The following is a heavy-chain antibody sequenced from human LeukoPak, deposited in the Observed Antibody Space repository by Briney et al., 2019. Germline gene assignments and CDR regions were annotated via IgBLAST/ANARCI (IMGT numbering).Heavy chain of an antibody. D-gene: IGHD3-10*01. Sequence: GGSLRLSCAASGFTFDDYSTSWVRQAPGKGLEWVSGINWNGGSTGYADSVKGRFTISRDNAKNSLYLQMNSLRAEDTALYHCARDGGSGTPDLNWFDPWGQGTLVTVSS. CDR1: GFTFDDYS. CDR3: ARDGGSGTPDLNWFDP. J-gene: IGHJ5*02. CDR2: INWNGGST. V-gene: IGHV3-20*01.